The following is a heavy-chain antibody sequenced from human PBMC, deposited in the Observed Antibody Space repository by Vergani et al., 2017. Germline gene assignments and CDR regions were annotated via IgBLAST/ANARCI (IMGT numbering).Heavy chain of an antibody. V-gene: IGHV3-23*04. CDR2: ISGSGGST. CDR1: GFTFSSYA. J-gene: IGHJ4*02. D-gene: IGHD4-17*01. Sequence: EVQLVESGGGLVKPGGSLRLSCAASGFTFSSYAMSWVRQAPGKGLEWVSAISGSGGSTYYADSVKGRFTISRDNSKNTLYLQMNSLRAEDTAVYYCARLYGDYSYFDYWGQGTLVTVSS. CDR3: ARLYGDYSYFDY.